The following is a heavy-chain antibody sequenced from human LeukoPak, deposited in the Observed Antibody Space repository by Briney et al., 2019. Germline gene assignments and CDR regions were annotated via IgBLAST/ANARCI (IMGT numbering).Heavy chain of an antibody. CDR1: GFTFSNAW. D-gene: IGHD3-10*01. Sequence: GGSLRLSCAASGFTFSNAWMSWVRQAPGKGLEWVGRIKSKTDGGTTDYAAPVKGRFTISRDDSKNTLYLQMNSLKTEDTAVYYCTTISEWTYGSGSPLLQPWGQGTLVTVSS. V-gene: IGHV3-15*01. CDR2: IKSKTDGGTT. CDR3: TTISEWTYGSGSPLLQP. J-gene: IGHJ5*02.